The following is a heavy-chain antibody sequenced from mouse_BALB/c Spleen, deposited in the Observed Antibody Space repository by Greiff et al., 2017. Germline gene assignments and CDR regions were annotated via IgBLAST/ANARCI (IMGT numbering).Heavy chain of an antibody. CDR1: GFTFSSYA. J-gene: IGHJ4*01. V-gene: IGHV5-6-5*01. CDR3: ARDITTVDYYAMDY. CDR2: ISSGGST. D-gene: IGHD1-1*01. Sequence: EVKLVESGGGLVKPGGSLKLSCAASGFTFSSYAMSWVRQTPEKRLEWVASISSGGSTYYPDSVKGRFTISRDNARNILYLQMSSLRSEDTAMYYCARDITTVDYYAMDYWGQGTSVTVSS.